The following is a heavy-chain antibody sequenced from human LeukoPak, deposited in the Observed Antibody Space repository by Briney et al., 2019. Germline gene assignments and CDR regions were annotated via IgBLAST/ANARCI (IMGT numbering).Heavy chain of an antibody. CDR3: AKSTYYYGSGSYYPAPANWFDP. V-gene: IGHV4-4*07. J-gene: IGHJ5*02. CDR1: GGSISSYY. CDR2: IYTSGST. Sequence: SETLSLTCTVSGGSISSYYWRWLRQPAGKGLEWIGRIYTSGSTNSNPSLKSRVPMSVDTSKTQFSLKLSSVTAADTAVYYCAKSTYYYGSGSYYPAPANWFDPWGQGTLVTVSS. D-gene: IGHD3-10*01.